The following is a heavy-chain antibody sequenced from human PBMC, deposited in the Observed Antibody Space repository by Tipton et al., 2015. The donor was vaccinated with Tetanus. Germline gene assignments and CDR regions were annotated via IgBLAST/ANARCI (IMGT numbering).Heavy chain of an antibody. V-gene: IGHV5-51*01. CDR1: GYSFTSYW. Sequence: QSGAEVKKPGESLKISCKGSGYSFTSYWIGWVRQMPGKGLEWMGIIYPGDSDTRYSPSFQGQVTISADKPISTAYLQWSSLKASDTAMYYCARRGQGSYLHDAFDIWGQGTMVTVSS. D-gene: IGHD1-26*01. CDR2: IYPGDSDT. J-gene: IGHJ3*02. CDR3: ARRGQGSYLHDAFDI.